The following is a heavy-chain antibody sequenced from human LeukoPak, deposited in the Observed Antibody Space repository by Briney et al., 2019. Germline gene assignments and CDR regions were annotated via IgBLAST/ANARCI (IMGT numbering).Heavy chain of an antibody. CDR2: ISSSSSYI. Sequence: RGSLRLSCAASGFTFSSYSMNWVRQAPGKGLEWVSSISSSSSYIYYADSVKGRFAISRDNAKNSLYLQMNSLGAEDTAVYYCARDWWEVIAAAGNDSYYYYYGMDVWGQGTTVTVSS. D-gene: IGHD6-13*01. CDR1: GFTFSSYS. J-gene: IGHJ6*02. V-gene: IGHV3-21*01. CDR3: ARDWWEVIAAAGNDSYYYYYGMDV.